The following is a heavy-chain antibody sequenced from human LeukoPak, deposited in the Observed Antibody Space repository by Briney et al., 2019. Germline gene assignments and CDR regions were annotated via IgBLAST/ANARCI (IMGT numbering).Heavy chain of an antibody. CDR2: TCYRSKWYN. J-gene: IGHJ4*02. CDR1: GDSVSGNTTA. CDR3: ARGGTYLFDY. Sequence: SQTLSLTCAISGDSVSGNTTAWNWIRQSPSRGLEWLGRTCYRSKWYNDYAVSVKSRITIDPDTSKNQFSLQLNSVTAEDTAVYYCARGGTYLFDYWGQGTLVTVSS. V-gene: IGHV6-1*01. D-gene: IGHD1-26*01.